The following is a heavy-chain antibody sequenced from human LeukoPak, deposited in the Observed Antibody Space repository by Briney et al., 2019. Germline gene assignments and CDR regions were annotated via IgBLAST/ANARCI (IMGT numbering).Heavy chain of an antibody. V-gene: IGHV3-23*01. CDR1: GFIYASYG. J-gene: IGHJ1*01. Sequence: GGSLRLSCAASGFIYASYGMSWVRQARGKGLEWVSFITTNGGRTSYADSVDGRFTISRDNPRNTLDMQMNSLRDEDTAVYYCAIMHGYYDGTGYWVQWGQGTLVTVSS. CDR2: ITTNGGRT. D-gene: IGHD3-22*01. CDR3: AIMHGYYDGTGYWVQ.